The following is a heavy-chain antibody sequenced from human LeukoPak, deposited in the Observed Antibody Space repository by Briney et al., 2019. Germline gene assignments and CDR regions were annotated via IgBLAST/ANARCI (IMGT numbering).Heavy chain of an antibody. D-gene: IGHD3-3*01. J-gene: IGHJ3*02. V-gene: IGHV1-18*01. CDR1: GYTFTSFG. CDR3: ARDYWPDKRSSYAFDI. Sequence: ASVKVSCTASGYTFTSFGINWVRQAPGQGLEWMGGLHPYNGNTKYEQKFQGRVTMTTDTSTGTAYMELRSLTSDDAAVYFCARDYWPDKRSSYAFDIWGQGTTVTVSS. CDR2: LHPYNGNT.